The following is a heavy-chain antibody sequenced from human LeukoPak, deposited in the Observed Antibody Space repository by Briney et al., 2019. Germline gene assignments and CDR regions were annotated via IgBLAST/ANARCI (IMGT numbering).Heavy chain of an antibody. Sequence: GGSLRLSCAASGFTFSSYAMSWVRQAPGKGLEWVSAISGSGGSTYYADSVKGRFTISRDNSKNTLYLQMNSPRAEDTAVYYCAKDVLFGLGVFDYWGQGTLVTVSS. J-gene: IGHJ4*02. CDR1: GFTFSSYA. CDR2: ISGSGGST. D-gene: IGHD2-8*01. V-gene: IGHV3-23*01. CDR3: AKDVLFGLGVFDY.